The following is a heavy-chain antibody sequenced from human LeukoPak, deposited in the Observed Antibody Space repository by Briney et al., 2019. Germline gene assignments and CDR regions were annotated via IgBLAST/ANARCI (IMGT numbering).Heavy chain of an antibody. CDR3: ARSERYSSFYFDC. D-gene: IGHD6-13*01. CDR2: IKQDGSEK. J-gene: IGHJ4*02. Sequence: GGSLRLSCAASGFTFSSYWMSWVRQAPGKGLEWVANIKQDGSEKYYVDSVKGRFTISRDNAKNSLYLQMNSLRAEDTAVYYCARSERYSSFYFDCWGQGTLVTVSS. V-gene: IGHV3-7*01. CDR1: GFTFSSYW.